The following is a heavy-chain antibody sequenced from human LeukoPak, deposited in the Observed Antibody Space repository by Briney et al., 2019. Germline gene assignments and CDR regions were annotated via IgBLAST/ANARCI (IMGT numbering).Heavy chain of an antibody. Sequence: ASVKVSCKASGYTFTSYGISWVRQAPGQGLEWMGGIIPIFGAANYAQKFQGRVTITADESTSTAYMELSSLRSEDTAVYYCARSRDGYNWDAFDIWGQGTMVTVSS. J-gene: IGHJ3*02. CDR2: IIPIFGAA. V-gene: IGHV1-69*13. D-gene: IGHD5-24*01. CDR1: GYTFTSYG. CDR3: ARSRDGYNWDAFDI.